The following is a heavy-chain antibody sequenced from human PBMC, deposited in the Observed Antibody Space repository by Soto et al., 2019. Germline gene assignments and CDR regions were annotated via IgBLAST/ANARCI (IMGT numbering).Heavy chain of an antibody. CDR3: ASELAALNWFDP. CDR2: IYYSGST. CDR1: GGSISSSSFH. J-gene: IGHJ5*02. V-gene: IGHV4-39*07. Sequence: SETLSLTCTVSGGSISSSSFHWGWIRQPPGKGLEWIGSIYYSGSTYYSPSLKSRVTISVDTSKNQFSLYLQMNSLRDEDTAVYYCASELAALNWFDPWGQGTLVTVSS. D-gene: IGHD1-1*01.